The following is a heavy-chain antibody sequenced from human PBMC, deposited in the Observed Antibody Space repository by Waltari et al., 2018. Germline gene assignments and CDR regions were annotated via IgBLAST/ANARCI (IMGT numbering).Heavy chain of an antibody. CDR1: GFPFSSSA. CDR3: VKGSGGSRPYYFDS. J-gene: IGHJ4*02. V-gene: IGHV3-23*04. CDR2: ITDTGSDT. D-gene: IGHD1-26*01. Sequence: EVQLEESGGGLVQPGGSLRLSCAASGFPFSSSALAWVRQVPGKGLEWISAITDTGSDTYSAESVKGRFTISRDHSLYLQMKSLRVEDTAVYYCVKGSGGSRPYYFDSWGQGTLVTVSS.